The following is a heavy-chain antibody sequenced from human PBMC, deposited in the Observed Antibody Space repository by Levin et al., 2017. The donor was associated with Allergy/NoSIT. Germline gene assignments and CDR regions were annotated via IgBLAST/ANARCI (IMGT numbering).Heavy chain of an antibody. J-gene: IGHJ4*02. D-gene: IGHD6-19*01. CDR2: ISGSGAST. Sequence: LAGGSLRLSCAASGFTFSSYAMSWVRQAPGKGLKWVSAISGSGASTYYADSVKGRVTISRDNSKNTLYLQMNSLRAEDTAVYYCAKDAGYSSAWYEGHFDYWGQGTLVTVSS. CDR3: AKDAGYSSAWYEGHFDY. V-gene: IGHV3-23*01. CDR1: GFTFSSYA.